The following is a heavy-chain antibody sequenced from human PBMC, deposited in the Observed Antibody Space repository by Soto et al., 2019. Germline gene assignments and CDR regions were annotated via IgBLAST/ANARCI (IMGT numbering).Heavy chain of an antibody. CDR2: IYWDDDE. CDR3: AHILTGSPIDY. CDR1: GFSLSTSGVG. Sequence: QITLKESGPTLVKPTQTLTLTCTFSGFSLSTSGVGVGWIRQPPGKALEWLAIIYWDDDERYSSSLRSRLTHTXXTSKNKVVLTMTNMDPVDTATYSCAHILTGSPIDYWGQGTLVTVSS. J-gene: IGHJ4*02. D-gene: IGHD3-9*01. V-gene: IGHV2-5*02.